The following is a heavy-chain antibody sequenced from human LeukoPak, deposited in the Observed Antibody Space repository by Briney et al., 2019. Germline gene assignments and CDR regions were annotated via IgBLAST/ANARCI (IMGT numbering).Heavy chain of an antibody. CDR3: AKRAFVIRVMLVGFHKEAYYFDS. J-gene: IGHJ4*02. D-gene: IGHD3-16*01. Sequence: GGSLRLSCAVSGITLSNYGMSWVRQAPGKGPEWVAGISGSGGSTNYADSVKGRFTISRDNPKNTLYLQMHNLRAEDTAVYFCAKRAFVIRVMLVGFHKEAYYFDSWDQGALVTVSS. CDR1: GITLSNYG. V-gene: IGHV3-23*01. CDR2: ISGSGGST.